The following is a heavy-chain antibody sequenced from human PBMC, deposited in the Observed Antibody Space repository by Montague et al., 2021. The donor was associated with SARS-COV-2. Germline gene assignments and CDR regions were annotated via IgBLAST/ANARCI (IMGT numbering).Heavy chain of an antibody. V-gene: IGHV3-48*03. Sequence: SLRLSCAVSGFTFSSYEMNWVRQAPGKGLEWVSYTSSSGSYIKYAESLKGRFTISRDNAKNSLYLQMNSLRAEDTAVYYCATSGYCIKGVCHHYGMDVWGQGTTVTVSS. CDR3: ATSGYCIKGVCHHYGMDV. CDR1: GFTFSSYE. D-gene: IGHD2-8*01. CDR2: TSSSGSYI. J-gene: IGHJ6*02.